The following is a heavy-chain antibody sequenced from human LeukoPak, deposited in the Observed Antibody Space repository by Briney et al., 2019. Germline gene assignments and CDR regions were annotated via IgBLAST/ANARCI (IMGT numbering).Heavy chain of an antibody. D-gene: IGHD5-18*01. Sequence: PSETLSLTCTVSGGSMSNSNHYWGWIRQPPGKGLERIGSMYYSGNTYYNPSLKSRVTLSVDTSKNQFSVKLSSVTAADTAVYYCARHGGYTMYYFDYWGQGALVTVSS. CDR3: ARHGGYTMYYFDY. V-gene: IGHV4-39*01. CDR1: GGSMSNSNHY. J-gene: IGHJ4*02. CDR2: MYYSGNT.